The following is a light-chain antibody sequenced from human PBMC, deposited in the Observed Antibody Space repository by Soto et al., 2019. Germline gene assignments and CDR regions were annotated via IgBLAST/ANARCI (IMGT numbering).Light chain of an antibody. CDR2: EVS. CDR1: SSDVGDYNY. CDR3: SSYAGSNTVYV. J-gene: IGLJ1*01. V-gene: IGLV2-8*01. Sequence: QSVLTQPPSASGSPGQSVTISCTGTSSDVGDYNYVSWYQQHPGKAPKLMIYEVSKRPSGVPDRFSGSKSGNTASLTVSGLQAEDEADYYCSSYAGSNTVYVFGTGTKVTVL.